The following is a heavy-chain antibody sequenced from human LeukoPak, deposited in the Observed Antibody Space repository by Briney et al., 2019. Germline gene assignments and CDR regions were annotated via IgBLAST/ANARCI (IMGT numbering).Heavy chain of an antibody. J-gene: IGHJ5*02. Sequence: PSETLSPTCTVSGGSISSYYWSWIRQPAGKGLEWIGRIYTSGSTNYNPSLKSRVTMSVDTSKNQFSLKLSSVTAADTAVYYCARQGYSYGLVWFDPWGREPWSPSPQ. D-gene: IGHD5-18*01. V-gene: IGHV4-4*07. CDR1: GGSISSYY. CDR3: ARQGYSYGLVWFDP. CDR2: IYTSGST.